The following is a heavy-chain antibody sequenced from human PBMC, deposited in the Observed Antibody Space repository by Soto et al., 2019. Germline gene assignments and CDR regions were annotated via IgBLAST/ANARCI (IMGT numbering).Heavy chain of an antibody. CDR3: AREVSSATVPHWFDP. Sequence: LSLTCTVSGGSISSSSYYWGWIRQPPGKGLEWIGSIYYSGSTYYNPSLKSRVTISVDTSKNQFSLKLSSVTAADTAVYYCAREVSSATVPHWFDPWGQGTLVTVSS. V-gene: IGHV4-39*02. J-gene: IGHJ5*02. D-gene: IGHD2-2*01. CDR1: GGSISSSSYY. CDR2: IYYSGST.